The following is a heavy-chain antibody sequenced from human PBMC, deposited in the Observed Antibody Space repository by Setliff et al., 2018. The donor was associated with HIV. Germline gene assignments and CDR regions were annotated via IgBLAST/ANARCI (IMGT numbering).Heavy chain of an antibody. CDR1: RFTFSSYA. J-gene: IGHJ6*03. CDR3: AKDGHDQDHYYHMDV. D-gene: IGHD1-1*01. CDR2: ISGSGGST. V-gene: IGHV3-23*01. Sequence: LRLSCAASRFTFSSYAMSWVRQAPGKGLEWVSAISGSGGSTYYADSVKGRFTISRDNSKNTLYLQMNSLRAEDTAVYYCAKDGHDQDHYYHMDVWGKVPTFPFSS.